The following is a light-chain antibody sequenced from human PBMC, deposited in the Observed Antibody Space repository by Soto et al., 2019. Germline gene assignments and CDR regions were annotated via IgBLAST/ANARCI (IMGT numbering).Light chain of an antibody. Sequence: QSALTQPASVSGSPGQSITISCTGTSSDVGSYNLVSWYQQHPGKAPKLMIYEVSKRPSGVSNRFSGSKSGNTASLTISGLQDEDEADYYCCSYAGSSTSFGGGTKVTVL. J-gene: IGLJ2*01. CDR3: CSYAGSSTS. CDR2: EVS. V-gene: IGLV2-23*02. CDR1: SSDVGSYNL.